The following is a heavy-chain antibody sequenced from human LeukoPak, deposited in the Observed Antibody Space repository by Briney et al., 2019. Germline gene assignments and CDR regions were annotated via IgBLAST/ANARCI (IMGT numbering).Heavy chain of an antibody. Sequence: SETLSLTCTVSGGSISSYYWSWIRQPAGKGLEWIGRIYTSGSTNYNPSLKSRVTISVDTSKNQFSLKLSSVTAADTAVYYCAREVAAAGTIWFDPWGQGTLVTVSS. CDR1: GGSISSYY. CDR2: IYTSGST. CDR3: AREVAAAGTIWFDP. J-gene: IGHJ5*02. V-gene: IGHV4-4*07. D-gene: IGHD6-13*01.